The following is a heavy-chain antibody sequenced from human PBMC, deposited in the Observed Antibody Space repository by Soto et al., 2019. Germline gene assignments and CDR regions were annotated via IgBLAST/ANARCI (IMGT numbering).Heavy chain of an antibody. D-gene: IGHD3-10*01. CDR2: IYYSGST. J-gene: IGHJ6*03. Sequence: QVQLQESGPGLVKPSETLSLTCTVSGGSISSYYWSWIRQPPGKGLEWIGYIYYSGSTNYNPSLMIRVTISVDTSKNRFSLKVSSVTAADTAVYYCARRIEDYYNDYYYYMDVWCKWTAVTVSS. CDR3: ARRIEDYYNDYYYYMDV. V-gene: IGHV4-59*08. CDR1: GGSISSYY.